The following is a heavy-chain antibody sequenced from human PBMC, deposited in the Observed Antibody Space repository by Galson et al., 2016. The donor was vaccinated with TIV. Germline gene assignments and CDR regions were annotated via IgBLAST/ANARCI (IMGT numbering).Heavy chain of an antibody. V-gene: IGHV5-51*01. CDR3: ARLEGYDDSASDY. J-gene: IGHJ4*02. Sequence: QSGAEVKKPGESLKISCKASGYRFTNHWIGWVRQMPGKGLEWMGVIYLGDSDTRYSPSFQGQVTISADKSSSTAHLQWSSLKASDTAMYYCARLEGYDDSASDYWGQGTLVTVSS. CDR1: GYRFTNHW. D-gene: IGHD3-22*01. CDR2: IYLGDSDT.